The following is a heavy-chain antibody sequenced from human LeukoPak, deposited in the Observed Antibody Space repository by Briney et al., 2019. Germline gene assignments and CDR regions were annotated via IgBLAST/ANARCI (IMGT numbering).Heavy chain of an antibody. CDR1: GGSISSGDYY. J-gene: IGHJ4*02. D-gene: IGHD4-23*01. Sequence: SETLSLTCTVSGGSISSGDYYWSWIRQPPGTGLEWIGYIYYSGSTYYNPSLKSRVTISVDTSKNQFSLKLSSVTAADTAVYYCARDRDYGGNSVSDYWGQGTLVTVSS. V-gene: IGHV4-30-4*01. CDR2: IYYSGST. CDR3: ARDRDYGGNSVSDY.